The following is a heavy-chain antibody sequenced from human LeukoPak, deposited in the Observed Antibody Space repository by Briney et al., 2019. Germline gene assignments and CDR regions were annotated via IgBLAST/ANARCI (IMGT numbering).Heavy chain of an antibody. J-gene: IGHJ5*02. V-gene: IGHV4-39*01. Sequence: SETLSLTCTVSGDSISSSSYYWGWIRQPPGKGLEWIGSIYYRGSTYYNPSLKSRVTISVDTSKNQISLKVSSVTAADTAVYYCVRQGTTIASAFDPWGQGTLVTVSS. CDR1: GDSISSSSYY. CDR2: IYYRGST. D-gene: IGHD2-21*01. CDR3: VRQGTTIASAFDP.